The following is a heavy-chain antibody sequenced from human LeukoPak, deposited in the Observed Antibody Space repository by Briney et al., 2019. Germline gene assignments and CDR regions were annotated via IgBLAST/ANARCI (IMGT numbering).Heavy chain of an antibody. CDR2: IGGSGGST. V-gene: IGHV3-23*01. D-gene: IGHD3-3*01. Sequence: GGSLRLSCAASGFTFSIYAMSWVRQAPGKGLEWVSAIGGSGGSTYYADSVKGRFTISRDNCKNTLYLQMNSLRAEDTAVYYCAKVQEFYDFWSGYGYWGQGTLVTVSS. CDR1: GFTFSIYA. J-gene: IGHJ4*02. CDR3: AKVQEFYDFWSGYGY.